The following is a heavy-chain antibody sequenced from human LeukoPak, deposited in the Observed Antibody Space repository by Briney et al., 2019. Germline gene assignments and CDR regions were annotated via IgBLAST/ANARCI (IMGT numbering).Heavy chain of an antibody. D-gene: IGHD6-6*01. V-gene: IGHV1-24*01. CDR3: ATGGYSSSLDYYYYMDV. Sequence: ASVKVSCKVSGYTLTELSMHWVRQAPGKGLEWVGGFDPEDGETIYAQKFQGRVTMTEDTSTDTAYMELSSLRSEDTAVYYCATGGYSSSLDYYYYMDVWGKGTTVTVSS. CDR1: GYTLTELS. CDR2: FDPEDGET. J-gene: IGHJ6*03.